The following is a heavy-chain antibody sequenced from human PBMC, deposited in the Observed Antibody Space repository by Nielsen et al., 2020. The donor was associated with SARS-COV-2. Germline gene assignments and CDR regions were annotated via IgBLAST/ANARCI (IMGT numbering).Heavy chain of an antibody. CDR1: GYTFTGYY. D-gene: IGHD2-2*01. J-gene: IGHJ6*02. V-gene: IGHV1-2*06. CDR3: ARDHPCSSTSCTPFYYYYGMDV. Sequence: ASVKVSCKASGYTFTGYYMHWVRQASGQGLEWLGRVNPISGDTNYAQKLQGRVTMTTDTSTSTAYMELRSLRSDDTAVYYCARDHPCSSTSCTPFYYYYGMDVWGQGTTVTVSS. CDR2: VNPISGDT.